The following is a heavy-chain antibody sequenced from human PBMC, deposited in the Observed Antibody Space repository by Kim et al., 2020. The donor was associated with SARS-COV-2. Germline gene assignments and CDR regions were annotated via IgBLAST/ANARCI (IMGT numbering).Heavy chain of an antibody. Sequence: ASVKVSCKASGYTFTSFGISWVRQAPGQGLEWMGWISAYNGNTKYVQKLQGRVTMTTDTSTSTAYMELRSLRSDDTAVYYCAREGGITLFGVAARGYFYYGMDVWGQGTTVTVSS. V-gene: IGHV1-18*01. CDR3: AREGGITLFGVAARGYFYYGMDV. J-gene: IGHJ6*02. CDR2: ISAYNGNT. CDR1: GYTFTSFG. D-gene: IGHD3-3*01.